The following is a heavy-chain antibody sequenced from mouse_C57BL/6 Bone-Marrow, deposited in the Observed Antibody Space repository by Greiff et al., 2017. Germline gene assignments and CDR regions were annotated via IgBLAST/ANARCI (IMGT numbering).Heavy chain of an antibody. J-gene: IGHJ3*01. Sequence: VQLQQSGAELVRPGASVKLSCTASGFNIKDDYMHWVKQRPEQGLEWIGWIDPENGDTEYASKFQGKATITADTSSNTAYLQLSSLTSEATAVYYCTTCDSAWFAYWGQRTLVTVSA. CDR3: TTCDSAWFAY. V-gene: IGHV14-4*01. CDR1: GFNIKDDY. CDR2: IDPENGDT. D-gene: IGHD2-4*01.